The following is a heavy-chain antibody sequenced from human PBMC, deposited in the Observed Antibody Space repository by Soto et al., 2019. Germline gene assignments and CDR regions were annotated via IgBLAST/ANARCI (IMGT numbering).Heavy chain of an antibody. CDR3: ARNIELGPGAY. Sequence: GGSLRLSCAASGFTVSSNYMSWVRQAPGKGLEWVSVIYSGGSTYYADSVKGRFTISRDNSKNTLYLQMNSLRAEDTAVYYCARNIELGPGAYWGQGTLVTVSS. V-gene: IGHV3-66*02. J-gene: IGHJ4*02. CDR1: GFTVSSNY. CDR2: IYSGGST. D-gene: IGHD7-27*01.